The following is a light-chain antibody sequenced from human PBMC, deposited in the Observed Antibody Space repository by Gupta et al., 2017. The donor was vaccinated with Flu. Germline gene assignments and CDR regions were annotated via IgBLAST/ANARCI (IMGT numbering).Light chain of an antibody. CDR3: LHYWSSPQT. CDR1: QSVSSSY. Sequence: EIVLTQSPGTLSLSPGERATLSCRASQSVSSSYLAWYQQKPGQAPRLLIYGATSRATSMPDRFGGSGSGTDCTLTISRLEPEGVAVYYCLHYWSSPQTFGPGTKVEIK. J-gene: IGKJ1*01. CDR2: GAT. V-gene: IGKV3-20*01.